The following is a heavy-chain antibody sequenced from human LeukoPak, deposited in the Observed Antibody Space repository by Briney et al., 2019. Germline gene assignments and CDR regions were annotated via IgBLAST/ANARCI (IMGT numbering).Heavy chain of an antibody. J-gene: IGHJ2*01. D-gene: IGHD5-18*01. CDR2: IYYSGST. CDR1: GGSIGSYY. CDR3: ARRGGYSYGYRYFDL. Sequence: SETLSLTCSVSGGSIGSYYWSWIRQPPGKGLEWIGYIYYSGSTNYNPSLKSRVTISVDTSKNQFSLKLSSVTAADTAVYYCARRGGYSYGYRYFDLWGRGTLVTVSS. V-gene: IGHV4-59*08.